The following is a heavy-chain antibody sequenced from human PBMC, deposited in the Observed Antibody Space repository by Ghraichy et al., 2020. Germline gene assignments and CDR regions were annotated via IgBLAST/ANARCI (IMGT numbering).Heavy chain of an antibody. CDR1: GYTFTSYY. Sequence: ASVKVSCKASGYTFTSYYMHWVRQAPGQGLEWMGIINPSGGSTSYAQKFQGRVTMTRDTSTSTVYMELSSLRSEDTAVYYCARRRMSVVGVGCSGGSRFDPRGAFDIWGQGTMVTVSS. CDR3: ARRRMSVVGVGCSGGSRFDPRGAFDI. D-gene: IGHD2-15*01. V-gene: IGHV1-46*01. CDR2: INPSGGST. J-gene: IGHJ3*02.